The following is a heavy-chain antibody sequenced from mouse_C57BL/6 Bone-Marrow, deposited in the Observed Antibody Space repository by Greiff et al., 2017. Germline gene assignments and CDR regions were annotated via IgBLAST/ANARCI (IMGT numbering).Heavy chain of an antibody. CDR1: GYTFTSYG. CDR3: ARRLPGNYFDY. V-gene: IGHV1-81*01. CDR2: IYPRSGNT. J-gene: IGHJ2*01. D-gene: IGHD5-5*01. Sequence: VQLQQSGAELARPGASVKLSCKASGYTFTSYGISWVKQRTGQGLEWIGEIYPRSGNTYYNEKFKGKATLTADKSSSTAYMELRSLTSEDAAVYFCARRLPGNYFDYWGQGTTLTVSS.